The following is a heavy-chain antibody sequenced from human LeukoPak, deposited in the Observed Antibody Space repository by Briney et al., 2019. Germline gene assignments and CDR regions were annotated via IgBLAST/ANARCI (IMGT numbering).Heavy chain of an antibody. D-gene: IGHD6-13*01. V-gene: IGHV3-64D*06. CDR1: GFTFSSYG. CDR2: INSNGDST. CDR3: LRRVAAAGTALWYFDL. J-gene: IGHJ2*01. Sequence: GGSLRLSCTASGFTFSSYGMHWVRQAPGKGLEYVSAINSNGDSTSYADSVRGRFTISRDNSNNTLYLQMSSLRPEATAVYYCLRRVAAAGTALWYFDLWGRGTLVTVSS.